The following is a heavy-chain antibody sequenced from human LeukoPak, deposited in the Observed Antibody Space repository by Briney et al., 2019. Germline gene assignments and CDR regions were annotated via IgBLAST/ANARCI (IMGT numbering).Heavy chain of an antibody. D-gene: IGHD6-19*01. Sequence: PSETLSLTCIVSGYSITSGYYWGWIRQPPGKGLEWIGSIYHSGDTYYNPSLKSRVTISVDTSKNQFSLKLDSVTAADTAVYYCAKGTSSGWYYFDYWGQGTLVTVSS. J-gene: IGHJ4*02. CDR2: IYHSGDT. V-gene: IGHV4-38-2*02. CDR3: AKGTSSGWYYFDY. CDR1: GYSITSGYY.